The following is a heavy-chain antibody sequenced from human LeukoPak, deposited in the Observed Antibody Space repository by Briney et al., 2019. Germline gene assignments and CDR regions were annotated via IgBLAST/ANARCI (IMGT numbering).Heavy chain of an antibody. CDR2: ISYDGSNK. Sequence: PGRSLRLSCAASGFTFSSYGMHWVRQAPGKGLEWVAVISYDGSNKYYADSVKGRFTISRDNSKNTLYLQMSSLRAEDTAVYYCAKDGGYSYGPGGYWGQGTQVTVSS. CDR1: GFTFSSYG. CDR3: AKDGGYSYGPGGY. V-gene: IGHV3-30*18. D-gene: IGHD5-18*01. J-gene: IGHJ4*02.